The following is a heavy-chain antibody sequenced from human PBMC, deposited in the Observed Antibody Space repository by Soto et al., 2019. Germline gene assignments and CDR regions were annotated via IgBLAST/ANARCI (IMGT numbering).Heavy chain of an antibody. J-gene: IGHJ4*02. Sequence: SETLSLTCTVSGGSISSYYWSWIRQPPGKGLEWIGYIYYSGSTNYNPSLKSRVTISVDTSKNQFSLKLSSVTAADTAVYYCAGIEPLGRIDYWGQGTLVTVSS. V-gene: IGHV4-59*01. CDR1: GGSISSYY. CDR2: IYYSGST. D-gene: IGHD6-6*01. CDR3: AGIEPLGRIDY.